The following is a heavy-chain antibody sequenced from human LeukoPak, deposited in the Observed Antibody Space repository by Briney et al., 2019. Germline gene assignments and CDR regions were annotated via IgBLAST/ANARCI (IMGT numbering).Heavy chain of an antibody. Sequence: GGSLRLSCAASGFTFSSYSMNWVRQAPGKGLEWVSSIGSSSSYIYYADSVKGRFTISRDNAKNSLYPQMNSLRAEDTAVYYCARGPGVTPDYWGQGTLVTVSS. CDR1: GFTFSSYS. D-gene: IGHD5-18*01. CDR2: IGSSSSYI. J-gene: IGHJ4*02. V-gene: IGHV3-21*01. CDR3: ARGPGVTPDY.